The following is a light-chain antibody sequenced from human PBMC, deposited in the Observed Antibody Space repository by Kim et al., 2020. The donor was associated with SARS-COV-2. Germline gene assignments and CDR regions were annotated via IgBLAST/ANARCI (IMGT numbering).Light chain of an antibody. CDR2: EVS. CDR1: SSDVGSYNL. J-gene: IGLJ3*02. Sequence: PGQSITISCTGTSSDVGSYNLVSWYQQHPGKAPKLMIYEVSKRPSGVSNRFSGSKSGNTASLTISGLQAEDEADYYCCSYAGSSTVFGGGTKLTVL. CDR3: CSYAGSSTV. V-gene: IGLV2-23*02.